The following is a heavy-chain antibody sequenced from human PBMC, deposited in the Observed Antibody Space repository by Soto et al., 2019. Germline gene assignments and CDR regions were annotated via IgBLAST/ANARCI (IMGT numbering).Heavy chain of an antibody. CDR1: GFTFSSYS. Sequence: EVQLVECGGGLVKPGGSLRLSCAASGFTFSSYSMNWVRQAPGKGLEWVSSISSSSSYIYYADSVKGRFTISRDNAKNSLYLQMNSLSAEDTAVYYCARDPDSFYDYGSVSYYNVWSVYDAFDIWGQGTMVTVSS. V-gene: IGHV3-21*01. D-gene: IGHD3-10*01. CDR2: ISSSSSYI. CDR3: ARDPDSFYDYGSVSYYNVWSVYDAFDI. J-gene: IGHJ3*02.